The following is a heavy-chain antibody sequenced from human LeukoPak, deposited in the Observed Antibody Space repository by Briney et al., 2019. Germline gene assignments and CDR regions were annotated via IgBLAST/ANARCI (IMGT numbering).Heavy chain of an antibody. CDR1: GFTFSSYG. CDR2: ISYYGSNK. V-gene: IGHV3-30*18. J-gene: IGHJ4*02. D-gene: IGHD3-22*01. CDR3: AKDSLKFKYYYDSSGYYHYFDY. Sequence: PGRSLRLSCAASGFTFSSYGMHWVRQAPGKGLEWVAVISYYGSNKYYADSVKGRFTISRDNAKNSLYLQMNSLRAEDTAVYYCAKDSLKFKYYYDSSGYYHYFDYWGQGTLVTVSS.